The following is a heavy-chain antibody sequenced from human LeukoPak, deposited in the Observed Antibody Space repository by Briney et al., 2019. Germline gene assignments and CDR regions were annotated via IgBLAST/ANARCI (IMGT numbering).Heavy chain of an antibody. D-gene: IGHD3-10*01. V-gene: IGHV4-59*01. Sequence: SETLYLTCTVSGGSIITDHWSWIRQPPGKGLEWIGYIYYSGSTNYNPSLKGRVTISVDTSRTLFSLKLSSVTAADTAVYYCARGPDYYGSDWGQGTLVTVSS. CDR2: IYYSGST. J-gene: IGHJ1*01. CDR1: GGSIITDH. CDR3: ARGPDYYGSD.